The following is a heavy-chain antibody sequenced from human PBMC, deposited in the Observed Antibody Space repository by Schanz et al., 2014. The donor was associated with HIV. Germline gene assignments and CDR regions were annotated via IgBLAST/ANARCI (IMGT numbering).Heavy chain of an antibody. Sequence: QVQLVESGGGVVQPGRSLRLSCAASGFTFSSYGMHWVRQAPGKGLEWVAVISYDGSNKYYADSVKGRSTISRDNSKNTLYLQMNSLRAEDTAVYYCARAAIHYYDSSGLDYWGQGTQVTVSS. CDR1: GFTFSSYG. CDR2: ISYDGSNK. CDR3: ARAAIHYYDSSGLDY. D-gene: IGHD3-22*01. V-gene: IGHV3-30*03. J-gene: IGHJ4*02.